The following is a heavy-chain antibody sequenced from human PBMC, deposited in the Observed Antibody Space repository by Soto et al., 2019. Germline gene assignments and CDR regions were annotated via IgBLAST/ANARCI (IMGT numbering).Heavy chain of an antibody. V-gene: IGHV4-31*03. Sequence: PSETLSLTCTVSGGSISSGGYYWSWIRQHPGKGLEWIGYIYYSGSTYYNPSLKSRVTISVDTSKNQFSLKLSSVTAADTAVYYCARDPGGYDYEWDYWGQGTLVTVSS. CDR1: GGSISSGGYY. D-gene: IGHD5-12*01. CDR3: ARDPGGYDYEWDY. J-gene: IGHJ4*02. CDR2: IYYSGST.